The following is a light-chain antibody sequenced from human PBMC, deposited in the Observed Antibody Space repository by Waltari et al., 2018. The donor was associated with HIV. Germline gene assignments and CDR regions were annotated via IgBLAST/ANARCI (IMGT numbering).Light chain of an antibody. Sequence: EIVMTQSPATLSVSPGERATLSCRASQSVSSNLAWYQQKSGQAPRLLIYGASTRATGIPARFSGSGSGTEFTLTISSLQSEDFAVYYCQHYNNWTFGQGTKVEIK. J-gene: IGKJ1*01. V-gene: IGKV3-15*01. CDR3: QHYNNWT. CDR2: GAS. CDR1: QSVSSN.